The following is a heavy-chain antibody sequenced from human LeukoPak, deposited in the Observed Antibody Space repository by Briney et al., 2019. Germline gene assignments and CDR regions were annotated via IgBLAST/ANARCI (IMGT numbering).Heavy chain of an antibody. J-gene: IGHJ2*01. CDR1: GGSISNYY. CDR2: IHYSGST. D-gene: IGHD5/OR15-5a*01. CDR3: ARKSLVDWSFDI. Sequence: SETLSLTCTVSGGSISNYYWSWIRQPPGKGLEWIAYIHYSGSTHYNPSLKSRVTISLDTSKNQFSLKLSSVTAADTAVYYCARKSLVDWSFDIWGRGTLVTVSS. V-gene: IGHV4-59*01.